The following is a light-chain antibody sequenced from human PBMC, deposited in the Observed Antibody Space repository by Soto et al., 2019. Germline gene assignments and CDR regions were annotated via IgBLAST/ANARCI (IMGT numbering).Light chain of an antibody. J-gene: IGKJ2*01. V-gene: IGKV1-39*01. CDR2: TSG. Sequence: IHMTQSPSSLSASVGDRITVTCRASQRITTDVNWYQLKPGEAPKLLISTSGTLQRGVPSRFSGSGSGTDFTLSITRLQPADFATYFCQQTYSPPYTFGQGTKFEIK. CDR1: QRITTD. CDR3: QQTYSPPYT.